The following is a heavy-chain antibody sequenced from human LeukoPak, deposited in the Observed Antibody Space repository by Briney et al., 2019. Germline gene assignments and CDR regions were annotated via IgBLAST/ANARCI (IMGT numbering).Heavy chain of an antibody. V-gene: IGHV4-59*01. CDR1: GGSISSYY. D-gene: IGHD3-22*01. CDR2: IYYSGST. Sequence: PSETLSLTCTVSGGSISSYYWSWIRQPPGKGLEWIGYIYYSGSTNYNPSLKSRVTISVDTSKNQFSLKLSSVTAADTVVYYCAGQHDTNGYYFYWGQGTLVTVSS. J-gene: IGHJ4*02. CDR3: AGQHDTNGYYFY.